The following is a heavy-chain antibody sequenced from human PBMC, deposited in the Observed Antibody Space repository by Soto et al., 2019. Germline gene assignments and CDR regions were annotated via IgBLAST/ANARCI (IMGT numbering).Heavy chain of an antibody. J-gene: IGHJ1*01. V-gene: IGHV1-18*01. CDR3: ARAPLRFLEWLLELYFQH. CDR1: GYTFTSYG. Sequence: GASVKVSCKASGYTFTSYGISWVRQAPGQGLEWMGWISAYNGNTNYAQKLQGRVTMTTDTSTSTAYMELRSLRSDDTAVYYCARAPLRFLEWLLELYFQHWGQGTLVTVSS. D-gene: IGHD3-3*01. CDR2: ISAYNGNT.